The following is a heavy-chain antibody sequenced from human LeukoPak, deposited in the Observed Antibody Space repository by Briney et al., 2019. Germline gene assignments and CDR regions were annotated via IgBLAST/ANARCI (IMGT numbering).Heavy chain of an antibody. Sequence: ASVKVSCKASGYTFTSYYMHWVRQAPGQGLEWMGIINPSGGSTSYARKFQGRVTMTRDTSTSTVYMELSSLRSEDTAVYYCAALYYDFWSGYYKGGHGMDVWGQGTTVTVSS. V-gene: IGHV1-46*01. D-gene: IGHD3-3*01. J-gene: IGHJ6*02. CDR3: AALYYDFWSGYYKGGHGMDV. CDR1: GYTFTSYY. CDR2: INPSGGST.